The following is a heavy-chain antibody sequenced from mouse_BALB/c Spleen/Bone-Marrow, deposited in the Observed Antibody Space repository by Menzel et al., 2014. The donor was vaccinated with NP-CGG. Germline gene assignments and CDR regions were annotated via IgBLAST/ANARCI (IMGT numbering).Heavy chain of an antibody. Sequence: EVMLVESGGGLVKPGGSLKLSCAASGFTFSSYGMSWVRQTPEKRLEWVATISGGGSYTYYPDSVKGRFTISRDNAKNNLYLKMSSLRSEDTALYYCARQYGSSYFDYWGQGTTLTVSS. CDR1: GFTFSSYG. D-gene: IGHD1-1*01. V-gene: IGHV5-9-2*01. CDR2: ISGGGSYT. CDR3: ARQYGSSYFDY. J-gene: IGHJ2*01.